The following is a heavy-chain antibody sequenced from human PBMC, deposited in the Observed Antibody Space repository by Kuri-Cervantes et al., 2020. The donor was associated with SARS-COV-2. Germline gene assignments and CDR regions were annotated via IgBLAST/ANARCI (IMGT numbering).Heavy chain of an antibody. V-gene: IGHV3-30-3*01. J-gene: IGHJ3*02. CDR2: ISYGGSNK. CDR3: ARGGVGYCSSTSCYSFWAFDI. D-gene: IGHD2-2*02. Sequence: GGSLRLSCAASGFTFSSYAMHWVRQAPGKGLEWVAVISYGGSNKYYADSVKGRFTISRDNSKNTLYLQMNSLRAEDTAVYYCARGGVGYCSSTSCYSFWAFDIWGQGTMVTVSS. CDR1: GFTFSSYA.